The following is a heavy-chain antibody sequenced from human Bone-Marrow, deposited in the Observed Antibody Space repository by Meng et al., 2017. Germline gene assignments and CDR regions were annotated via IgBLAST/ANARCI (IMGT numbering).Heavy chain of an antibody. J-gene: IGHJ4*02. D-gene: IGHD6-6*01. V-gene: IGHV4-34*01. Sequence: RLQQWGAGLLKPSETLSLTCAVYGGSFSGYYWSWIRQPPGKGLEWIGEINHSGSTNYNPSLKSRVTISVDTSKNQFSLKLSSVTAADTAVYYCARGLRAARPLLFGYWGQRTLVTVSS. CDR1: GGSFSGYY. CDR2: INHSGST. CDR3: ARGLRAARPLLFGY.